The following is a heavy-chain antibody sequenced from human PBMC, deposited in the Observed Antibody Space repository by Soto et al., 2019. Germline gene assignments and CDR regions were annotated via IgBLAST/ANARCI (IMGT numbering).Heavy chain of an antibody. CDR1: GGSISSGGYY. D-gene: IGHD3-16*02. V-gene: IGHV4-31*03. CDR2: IYYSGST. J-gene: IGHJ6*04. CDR3: ERDHYGSGCNLDD. Sequence: QVQLQESGPGLVKPSQTLSLTCTVSGGSISSGGYYWSWIRQHPGKGLEWIVYIYYSGSTYYTPSRQSRVTIAVDTSKNQFSLSSSSVAAADTSVCASERDHYGSGCNLDDWGKGTPVTVSS.